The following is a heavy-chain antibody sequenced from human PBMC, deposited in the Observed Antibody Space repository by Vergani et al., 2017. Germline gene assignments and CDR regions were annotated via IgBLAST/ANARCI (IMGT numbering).Heavy chain of an antibody. V-gene: IGHV1-69*01. D-gene: IGHD2-2*01. CDR2: IIPIFGTA. Sequence: QVQLVQSGAEVKKPGSSVKVSCKASGGTFSSYAISWVRQAPGQGLEWMGGIIPIFGTANYAQKFQGRVTITADESKSTAYMELSSLSSEDTAVYYCAAGLRYQLQGEDYYYYGMYVWGQGTTVTVSS. CDR3: AAGLRYQLQGEDYYYYGMYV. J-gene: IGHJ6*02. CDR1: GGTFSSYA.